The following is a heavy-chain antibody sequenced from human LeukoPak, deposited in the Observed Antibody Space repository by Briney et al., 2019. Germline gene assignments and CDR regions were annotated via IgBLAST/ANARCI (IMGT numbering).Heavy chain of an antibody. V-gene: IGHV3-48*01. CDR1: GFTFSSYS. Sequence: GGSLRLSCAASGFTFSSYSMNWVRQAPGKGLEGGSYISSSSSTLYYADSVKGRFTISRDNAKNSLYLQMNSLRVDDTAIYYCARTAYYTSGWWADYWGQGTLVTVSS. D-gene: IGHD6-19*01. CDR2: ISSSSSTL. CDR3: ARTAYYTSGWWADY. J-gene: IGHJ4*02.